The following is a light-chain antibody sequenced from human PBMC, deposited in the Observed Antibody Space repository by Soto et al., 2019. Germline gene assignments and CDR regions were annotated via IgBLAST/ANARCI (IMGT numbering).Light chain of an antibody. Sequence: QSVLTQPPSASGTPGQRVTISCSGSSSNIGSNTVKWYQQLPGTAPKLLIYTNNQRPSGVPDRFSGSKSGTSASLAISGLHSEDEADYYCAVWDDSLNGVVFGGGTKLTVL. CDR2: TNN. CDR3: AVWDDSLNGVV. CDR1: SSNIGSNT. V-gene: IGLV1-44*01. J-gene: IGLJ2*01.